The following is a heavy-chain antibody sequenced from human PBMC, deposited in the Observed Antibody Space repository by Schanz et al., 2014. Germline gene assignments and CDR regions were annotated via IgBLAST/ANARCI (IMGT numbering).Heavy chain of an antibody. J-gene: IGHJ4*02. CDR2: ISWNSGTR. CDR1: GLIFSNYV. CDR3: TKDKSQIAVSGLFDL. Sequence: EVQLLESGGGLVQPGGSLKLSCAASGLIFSNYVMSWVRQAPGKGLEWVSVISWNSGTRGYADSVKGRFAISRDNAKSSLYLQMNSLRTEDTALYYCTKDKSQIAVSGLFDLWGQGTLVIVSS. D-gene: IGHD6-19*01. V-gene: IGHV3-9*01.